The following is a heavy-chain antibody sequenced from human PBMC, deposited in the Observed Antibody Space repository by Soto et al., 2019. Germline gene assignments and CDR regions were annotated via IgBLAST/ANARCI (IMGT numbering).Heavy chain of an antibody. CDR3: AKDLAYYDSSGCYYGGFDY. CDR2: ISGSGGST. Sequence: GGSLRLSCAASGFTFSSYVMSWVRQAPGKWLEWVSAISGSGGSTYYADSVKGRFTISRDNSKNTLYLQMNSLRAEDTAVYYCAKDLAYYDSSGCYYGGFDYWGQGXLVTVYS. D-gene: IGHD3-22*01. CDR1: GFTFSSYV. J-gene: IGHJ4*02. V-gene: IGHV3-23*01.